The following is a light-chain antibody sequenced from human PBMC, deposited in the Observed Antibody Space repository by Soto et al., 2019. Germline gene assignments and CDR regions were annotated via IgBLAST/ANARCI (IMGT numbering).Light chain of an antibody. CDR2: EVT. J-gene: IGLJ1*01. Sequence: QSVLTQPASVSGSPGQSITISCTGTSSDVGGYDYVSWYQQYPGKTPKLMIFEVTKRPSGVPDRFSGSKSGNTASLTVSGLQAEDEADYYCRSYAGTAYVFGTGTKLTVL. CDR3: RSYAGTAYV. CDR1: SSDVGGYDY. V-gene: IGLV2-8*01.